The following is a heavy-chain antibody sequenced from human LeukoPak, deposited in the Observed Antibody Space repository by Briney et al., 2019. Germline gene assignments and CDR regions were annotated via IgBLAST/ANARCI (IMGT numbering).Heavy chain of an antibody. D-gene: IGHD2-2*02. CDR3: AAQCNDDFCYKRDYMDV. V-gene: IGHV1-2*02. CDR1: KNMFTGYF. CDR2: INPNSGGT. Sequence: EASVKVSCKTSKNMFTGYFMHWVRQAPGQGLEWIGWINPNSGGTLFARRFQGRVTMTRDTSIGATYMELSRLRSDDTALYYCAAQCNDDFCYKRDYMDVWGKGTMVIVSS. J-gene: IGHJ6*03.